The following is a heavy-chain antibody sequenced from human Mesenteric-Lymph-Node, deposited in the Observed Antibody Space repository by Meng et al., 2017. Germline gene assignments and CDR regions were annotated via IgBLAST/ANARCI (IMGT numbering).Heavy chain of an antibody. CDR1: GYTFTGYY. D-gene: IGHD3-10*01. V-gene: IGHV1-18*04. CDR2: IRVYNGNT. J-gene: IGHJ4*02. Sequence: VRLVTAGAEVKKPGASVKVSCTASGYTFTGYYMHWVRQAPGQGLEWMGWIRVYNGNTHYVQRFQGRVTMTTDTSTSTAYMELRSLRSDDTAVYYCARGSQVEGSIDYWGQGTLVTVSS. CDR3: ARGSQVEGSIDY.